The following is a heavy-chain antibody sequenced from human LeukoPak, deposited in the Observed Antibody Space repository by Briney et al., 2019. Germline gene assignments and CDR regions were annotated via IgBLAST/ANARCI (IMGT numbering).Heavy chain of an antibody. V-gene: IGHV4-59*08. CDR3: ARHSGIAHY. CDR1: GGSISSYY. Sequence: SETLSLTCTVSGGSISSYYWSWIRQPPGKGLEWIGYIYYSGGTNYNPSHKSRVTISVDTSKNQFSLKLSSVTAADTAVYYCARHSGIAHYWGQGTLVTVSS. J-gene: IGHJ4*02. CDR2: IYYSGGT. D-gene: IGHD6-13*01.